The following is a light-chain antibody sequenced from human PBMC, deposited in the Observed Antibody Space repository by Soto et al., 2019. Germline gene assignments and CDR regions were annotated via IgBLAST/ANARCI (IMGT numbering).Light chain of an antibody. V-gene: IGKV3-20*01. J-gene: IGKJ2*01. Sequence: ESVLTQSPGTQSLSPGERATLSCRASQSVNSNYLAWYQQKPGQAPRLLIYETSTKATGIPDRFSGSGSGTDFTLTISRVEPEDFAVYYCQQYGSSPRYIFGQGTKVDIK. CDR1: QSVNSNY. CDR2: ETS. CDR3: QQYGSSPRYI.